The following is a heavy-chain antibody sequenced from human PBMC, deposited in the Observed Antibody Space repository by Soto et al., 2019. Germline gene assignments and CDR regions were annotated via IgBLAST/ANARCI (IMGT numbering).Heavy chain of an antibody. CDR2: ISGSGGRT. V-gene: IGHV3-23*01. Sequence: EVQLLESGGGLVQPGGSLRLSCAASGFTFNSYAMSWVRQAPGKGLEWVSAISGSGGRTYYADSVKGRFTISRDNSKITLDMQMNRLRAEDTAVYYCAKAQHYYAIWRGYSYDTNYFDSWGQGTLVTVSS. CDR3: AKAQHYYAIWRGYSYDTNYFDS. D-gene: IGHD3-3*01. CDR1: GFTFNSYA. J-gene: IGHJ4*02.